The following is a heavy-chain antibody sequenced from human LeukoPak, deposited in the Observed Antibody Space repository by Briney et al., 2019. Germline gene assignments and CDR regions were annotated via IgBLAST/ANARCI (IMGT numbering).Heavy chain of an antibody. CDR2: ISSSGSTI. Sequence: GGSLRLSCAASGFTFSDYYMSWIRQAPGKGLEWVSYISSSGSTIYYADSVKGRFTISRDNAQNSLSLQMNSLRAEDTAVYYCARKGPTYSGYDYVIRDNWFDPWGQGTLVTVSS. V-gene: IGHV3-11*01. D-gene: IGHD5-12*01. CDR1: GFTFSDYY. J-gene: IGHJ5*02. CDR3: ARKGPTYSGYDYVIRDNWFDP.